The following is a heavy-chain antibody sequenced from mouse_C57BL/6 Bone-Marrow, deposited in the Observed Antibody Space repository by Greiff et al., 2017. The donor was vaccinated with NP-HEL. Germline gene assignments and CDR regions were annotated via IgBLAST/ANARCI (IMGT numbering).Heavy chain of an antibody. D-gene: IGHD1-1*01. CDR1: GYTFTSYW. Sequence: VKLQQPGAELVKPGASVKLSCKASGYTFTSYWMHWVKQRPGQGLEWIGMIHPNSGSTNYNEKFKSKATLTVDKSSSTAYMQLSSLTSEDSAVYYCDYYYGSSYYAMDYWGQGTSVTVSS. J-gene: IGHJ4*01. CDR2: IHPNSGST. V-gene: IGHV1-64*01. CDR3: DYYYGSSYYAMDY.